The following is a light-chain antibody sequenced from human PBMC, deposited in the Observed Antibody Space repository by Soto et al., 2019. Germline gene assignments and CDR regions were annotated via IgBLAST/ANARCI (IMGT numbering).Light chain of an antibody. Sequence: LTQSPTSLSASVGDRVTITCRASQGISSYLAWYQQKPGQAPRLLIYDASNRATGIPARFSGSGSGTDFTLTISSLEPEDFAVYYCQQRSNWPPTFGGGTKVEIK. CDR2: DAS. J-gene: IGKJ4*01. V-gene: IGKV3-11*01. CDR1: QGISSY. CDR3: QQRSNWPPT.